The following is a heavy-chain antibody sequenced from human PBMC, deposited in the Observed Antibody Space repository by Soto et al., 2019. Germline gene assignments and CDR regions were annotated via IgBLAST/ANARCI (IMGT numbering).Heavy chain of an antibody. J-gene: IGHJ4*02. V-gene: IGHV3-48*01. CDR3: ARDKSDPTTWNNFDY. CDR1: GFTFSSYT. CDR2: ISGSASAI. Sequence: GGSLRLSCAASGFTFSSYTMSWVRQAPGKGLEWVSYISGSASAIYYADSVKGRFTISRDNGRNSLYLQMNSLRAEDTAVYYCARDKSDPTTWNNFDYWGQGTLVTVSS. D-gene: IGHD1-1*01.